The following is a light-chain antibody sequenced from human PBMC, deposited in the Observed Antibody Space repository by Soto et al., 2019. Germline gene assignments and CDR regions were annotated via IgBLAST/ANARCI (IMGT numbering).Light chain of an antibody. CDR2: EVS. J-gene: IGLJ3*02. V-gene: IGLV2-8*01. CDR1: SSDVGGFEY. CDR3: SSHAGNNNWGV. Sequence: QSVLSQPASVSGSPGQSITISCTGTSSDVGGFEYVSWYQHQPGKAPKLMIYEVSKRPSGVPDRFSGSKSGNTASLTVSGLQGEDEAAYYCSSHAGNNNWGVFGGGTKLTVL.